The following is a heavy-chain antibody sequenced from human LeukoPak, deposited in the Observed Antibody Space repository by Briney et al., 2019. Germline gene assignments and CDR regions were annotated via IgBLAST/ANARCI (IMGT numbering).Heavy chain of an antibody. CDR3: AKGSSGSYYPYYFDN. V-gene: IGHV3-23*01. J-gene: IGHJ4*02. CDR1: GFTFTNYA. CDR2: ISGSGGST. Sequence: PGGSLRLSCAASGFTFTNYAMSWVRQAPGKGLEWVSAISGSGGSTYYADAVKGRFTISRDNSKNTVYLQMHSLRDEDTAVYYCAKGSSGSYYPYYFDNWGQGTLVTVSS. D-gene: IGHD3-10*01.